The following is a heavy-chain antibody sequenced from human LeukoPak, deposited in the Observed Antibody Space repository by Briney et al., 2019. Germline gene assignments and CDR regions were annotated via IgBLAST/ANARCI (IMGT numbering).Heavy chain of an antibody. CDR2: ISTNGGRI. V-gene: IGHV3-64*01. J-gene: IGHJ4*02. CDR1: GFTFSTYA. Sequence: GGSLRLSCAASGFTFSTYAMHWVRQAPGKGLEYVSGISTNGGRIYYANSVKGRFTISRDNSRNTLYLQMNSLRAEDTAVYYCARDRTAYSYGSLFDYWGQGTLVTVSS. CDR3: ARDRTAYSYGSLFDY. D-gene: IGHD5-12*01.